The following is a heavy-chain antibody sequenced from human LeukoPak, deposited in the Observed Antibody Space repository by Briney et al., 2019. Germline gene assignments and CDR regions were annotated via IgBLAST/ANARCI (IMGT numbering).Heavy chain of an antibody. CDR1: GFPFSSYW. CDR2: IKQDGSKK. D-gene: IGHD5-24*01. J-gene: IGHJ4*02. Sequence: GGSLRLSCVASGFPFSSYWMTWVRQAPGKGLEWVANIKQDGSKKSYVDSVKGRFTISRDNAKSSLYLQMNSLRAEDTAIYYCTRVGYIDEGIDYWGQGTLVTVSS. CDR3: TRVGYIDEGIDY. V-gene: IGHV3-7*04.